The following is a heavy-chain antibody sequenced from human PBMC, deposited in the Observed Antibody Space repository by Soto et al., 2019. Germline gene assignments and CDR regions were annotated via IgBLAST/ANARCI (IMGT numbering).Heavy chain of an antibody. V-gene: IGHV4-31*03. CDR3: AREVGAPNDACDI. J-gene: IGHJ3*02. CDR1: AGSISSGGYY. Sequence: QVQLQESGPGLVKPSQTLSLTCTVSAGSISSGGYYWSWIRQHPGKGLEWIGYIYYSGSTYYNPSLKIRVTISVHTSKTQCSLKLRSVTAADTAVYYCAREVGAPNDACDIWGKGTMVTVSS. CDR2: IYYSGST. D-gene: IGHD1-26*01.